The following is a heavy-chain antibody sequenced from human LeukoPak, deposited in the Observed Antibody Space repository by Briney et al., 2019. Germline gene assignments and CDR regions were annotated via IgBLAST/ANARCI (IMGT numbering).Heavy chain of an antibody. D-gene: IGHD3-10*01. J-gene: IGHJ2*01. V-gene: IGHV3-13*01. CDR3: ARGQLVRAGYFDL. Sequence: GGSLRLSCAAPGFTFSSYDIHWVRQVIGKGLEWVSAICIAGDTYYLDSVKGRFTISRENAKNSLYLQMNSLRVGDTAVYYCARGQLVRAGYFDLWGRGTLVTVSS. CDR2: ICIAGDT. CDR1: GFTFSSYD.